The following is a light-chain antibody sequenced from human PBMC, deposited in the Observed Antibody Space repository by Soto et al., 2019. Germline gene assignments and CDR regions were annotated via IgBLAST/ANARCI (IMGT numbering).Light chain of an antibody. J-gene: IGLJ1*01. Sequence: QSALTQPASVSGSPGQSITISCTGTSSDVGSYNLVSWYQQHPGKAPKLMIYEGSKRPSGASNRFSGSKSGNTASLTISGLQAEDEADYYCCSYAGSSTFEVFGTGTKVTV. CDR2: EGS. CDR3: CSYAGSSTFEV. CDR1: SSDVGSYNL. V-gene: IGLV2-23*03.